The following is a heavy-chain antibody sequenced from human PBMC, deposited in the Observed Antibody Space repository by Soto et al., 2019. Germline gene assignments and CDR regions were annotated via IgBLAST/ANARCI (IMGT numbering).Heavy chain of an antibody. Sequence: QVQLEESGPGLVKPSQTLSLTCTVSGGSISSGGYYWSWIRQHPGKGLEWHGHIYNSGSTYHNPSLESRPTISVDTSKNQFSLKLNSVTAANTAVYYCAAYGDYEGCDIWGQGTMVTVSS. CDR2: IYNSGST. CDR3: AAYGDYEGCDI. CDR1: GGSISSGGYY. V-gene: IGHV4-31*03. J-gene: IGHJ3*02. D-gene: IGHD4-17*01.